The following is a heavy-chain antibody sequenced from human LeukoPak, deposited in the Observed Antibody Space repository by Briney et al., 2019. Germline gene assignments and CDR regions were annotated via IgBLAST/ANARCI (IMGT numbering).Heavy chain of an antibody. J-gene: IGHJ6*02. V-gene: IGHV1-69*02. CDR1: GGDFNTHI. CDR3: ARSYDILTGYYAPYYGMDV. Sequence: SVTVSCKASGGDFNTHIINWVRQAPGQGLEWMARIIPMRNLAHYAHKFQGRLMITADKSTSTAYMELSSLRSEDTAVYYCARSYDILTGYYAPYYGMDVWGQGTTVTVSS. CDR2: IIPMRNLA. D-gene: IGHD3-9*01.